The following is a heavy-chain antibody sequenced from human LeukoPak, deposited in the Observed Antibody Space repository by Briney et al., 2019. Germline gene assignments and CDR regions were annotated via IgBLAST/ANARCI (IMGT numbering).Heavy chain of an antibody. J-gene: IGHJ3*01. CDR1: GASINGYF. CDR2: VSHTGAT. D-gene: IGHD1-26*01. CDR3: ARDRRGSFYTFDL. Sequence: SETLSLTCSVSGASINGYFWNWVRQTPEKGLEWIGYVSHTGATISNPTLKSRVSITIDTSKSQISLTMTSVTAADSALYYCARDRRGSFYTFDLWGPGTIVSVS. V-gene: IGHV4-59*01.